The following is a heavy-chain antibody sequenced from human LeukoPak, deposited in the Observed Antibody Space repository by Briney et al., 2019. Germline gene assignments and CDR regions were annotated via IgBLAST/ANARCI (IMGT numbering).Heavy chain of an antibody. Sequence: ASVKVSCKASGYTFTSYYMHWVRQAPGQGLEWMGWINPNSGGTNYAQKFQGWVTMTRDTSISTAYMELSRLRSDDTAVYYCARGSNHCSSTSCYLINYWGQGTLVTVSS. CDR2: INPNSGGT. J-gene: IGHJ4*02. D-gene: IGHD2-2*01. CDR1: GYTFTSYY. CDR3: ARGSNHCSSTSCYLINY. V-gene: IGHV1-2*04.